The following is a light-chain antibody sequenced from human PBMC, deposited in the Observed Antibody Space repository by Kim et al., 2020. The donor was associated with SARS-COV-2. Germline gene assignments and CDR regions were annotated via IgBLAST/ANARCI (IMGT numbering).Light chain of an antibody. Sequence: MTTQNKKTSQAVLSRANNKNYLAWYQQKPEEAPKLLICWTTIRKSGVTERFSSSGSETDFTLTISSLQAEGVAVYFCQQYNSTPPSFSQGTKLEI. CDR1: QAVLSRANNKNY. CDR3: QQYNSTPPS. V-gene: IGKV4-1*01. J-gene: IGKJ2*03. CDR2: WTT.